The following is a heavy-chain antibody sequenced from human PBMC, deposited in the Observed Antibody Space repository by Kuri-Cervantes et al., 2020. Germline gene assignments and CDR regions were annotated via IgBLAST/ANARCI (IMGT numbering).Heavy chain of an antibody. J-gene: IGHJ5*02. CDR1: GGSISSYY. CDR2: IYYSGST. D-gene: IGHD2/OR15-2a*01. CDR3: ARGLLFNWFDP. Sequence: GSLRLSCTVSGGSISSYYWGWIRQPPGKGLEWIGSIYYSGSTYYNPSLKSRVTISVDTSKNQFSLKLSSVTAADTAVYYCARGLLFNWFDPWGQGTLVTVSS. V-gene: IGHV4-39*01.